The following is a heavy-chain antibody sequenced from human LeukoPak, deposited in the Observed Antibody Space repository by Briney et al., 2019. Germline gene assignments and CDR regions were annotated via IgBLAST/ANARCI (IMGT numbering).Heavy chain of an antibody. D-gene: IGHD3-22*01. CDR1: GFPFSSYA. V-gene: IGHV3-48*03. Sequence: GGSLRLSCAASGFPFSSYAMSWVRQAPGKGLEWVSYISSSGSTIYYADSVKGRFTISRDNAKNSLYLQMNSLRAEDTAVYYCARGYYDSSGYYYSDYFDYWGQGTLVTVSS. CDR3: ARGYYDSSGYYYSDYFDY. J-gene: IGHJ4*02. CDR2: ISSSGSTI.